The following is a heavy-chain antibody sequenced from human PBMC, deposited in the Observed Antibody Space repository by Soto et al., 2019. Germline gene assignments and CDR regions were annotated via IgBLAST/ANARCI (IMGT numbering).Heavy chain of an antibody. CDR2: IYHSGST. J-gene: IGHJ5*02. D-gene: IGHD2-15*01. CDR3: ASSIPGDIWFDP. V-gene: IGHV4-30-2*01. CDR1: GGSISSGGYS. Sequence: QLQLQESGSGLVKPSQTLSLTCTVSGGSISSGGYSWSWIRQPPGKGLDWIGYIYHSGSTYYNPSLKSRVTISVDTSQNQFSLKLSSVTAADTAVYYCASSIPGDIWFDPWGQGTLVTVSS.